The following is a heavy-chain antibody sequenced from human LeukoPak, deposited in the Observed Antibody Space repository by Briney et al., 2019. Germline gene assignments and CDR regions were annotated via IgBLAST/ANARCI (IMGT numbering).Heavy chain of an antibody. Sequence: GASVKVSCKASGYTFTSYDINWVRQATGQGLEWMGWMNPNSGNTGYAQKFQGRVTITRNTSISTAYMELSSLRSDDTAVYYCARLRGFGADYYYYYMDVWGKGTTVIISS. CDR1: GYTFTSYD. CDR2: MNPNSGNT. V-gene: IGHV1-8*03. CDR3: ARLRGFGADYYYYYMDV. D-gene: IGHD3-10*01. J-gene: IGHJ6*03.